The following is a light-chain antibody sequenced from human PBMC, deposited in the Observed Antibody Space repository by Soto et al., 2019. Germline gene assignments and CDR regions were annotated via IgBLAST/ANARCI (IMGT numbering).Light chain of an antibody. V-gene: IGKV3-11*02. CDR2: DAS. CDR1: QSVGSY. Sequence: EIVVTQSPATLSLSPGERATLSCRTSQSVGSYLAWYQKKPGKAPRLLIYDASNRATGIPARFSGSGSGRDFTPTISSLEPEAFAVYYCQQRSTWPPRSFGGGTQVEIK. CDR3: QQRSTWPPRS. J-gene: IGKJ4*01.